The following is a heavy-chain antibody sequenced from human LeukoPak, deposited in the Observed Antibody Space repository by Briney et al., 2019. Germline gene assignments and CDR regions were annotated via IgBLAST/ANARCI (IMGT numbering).Heavy chain of an antibody. D-gene: IGHD6-6*01. V-gene: IGHV1-8*02. CDR2: MNPNSGNT. Sequence: ASVKVSCKASGYTFTGYYMYWVRQAPGQGLEWMGWMNPNSGNTGYAQKFQGRVTMTRNTSISTAYMELSSLRSEDTAVYYCARGSSSYFDCWGQGTLVTVSS. J-gene: IGHJ4*02. CDR1: GYTFTGYY. CDR3: ARGSSSYFDC.